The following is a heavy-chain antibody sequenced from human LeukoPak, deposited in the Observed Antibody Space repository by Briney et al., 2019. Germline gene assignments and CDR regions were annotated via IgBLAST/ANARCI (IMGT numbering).Heavy chain of an antibody. J-gene: IGHJ4*02. CDR3: ARGALTMLRGVTPPEY. Sequence: PGGSLRLSCAASGFTFNRSNMNWVRQAPGKGLEWVSSISPSTGDIHYADSVKGRFTISRDNAKNSLYLQINSLRAEDTAVYYCARGALTMLRGVTPPEYWGQGTLVTVSS. V-gene: IGHV3-21*01. D-gene: IGHD3-10*01. CDR1: GFTFNRSN. CDR2: ISPSTGDI.